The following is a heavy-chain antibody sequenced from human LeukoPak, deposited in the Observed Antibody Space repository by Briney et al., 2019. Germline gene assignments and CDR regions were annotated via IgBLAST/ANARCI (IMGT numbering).Heavy chain of an antibody. J-gene: IGHJ3*02. D-gene: IGHD6-6*01. V-gene: IGHV1-2*02. Sequence: ASVTVSCRASGYTFTAYYIHWVRQAPGQGREWMGWIIPNSGGTNYAQKFQGRITMTRDTSISTAYMELTRLYSDDTAVYYCARDVSSIAFDIWGQGTMVTVSS. CDR2: IIPNSGGT. CDR3: ARDVSSIAFDI. CDR1: GYTFTAYY.